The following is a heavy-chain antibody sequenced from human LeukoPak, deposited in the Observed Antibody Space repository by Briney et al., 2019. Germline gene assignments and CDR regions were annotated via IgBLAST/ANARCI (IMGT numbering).Heavy chain of an antibody. D-gene: IGHD2/OR15-2a*01. CDR2: INWNGGST. CDR1: GFTFDGYG. CDR3: ARGIRDDAFDI. J-gene: IGHJ3*02. V-gene: IGHV3-20*04. Sequence: GGSLRLSCAASGFTFDGYGMSWVRQAPGRGLERVSGINWNGGSTGYADSVKGRFTISRDNAKNSLYLQMNSLRAEDTALYYCARGIRDDAFDIWGQGTMVTVSS.